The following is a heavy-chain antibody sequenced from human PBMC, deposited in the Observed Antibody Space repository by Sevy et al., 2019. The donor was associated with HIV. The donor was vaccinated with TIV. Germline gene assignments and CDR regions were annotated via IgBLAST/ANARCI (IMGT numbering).Heavy chain of an antibody. D-gene: IGHD4-17*01. J-gene: IGHJ4*02. Sequence: GGSLRLSCAASGFTFDDYAMHWVRQAPGKGLEWVSGISWNSGSIGYADSVKGLFTISRDNAKNSLYLQMNSLRAEDTALYYCAKGDDYDSPNFDYWGQGTLVTVSS. CDR3: AKGDDYDSPNFDY. CDR1: GFTFDDYA. V-gene: IGHV3-9*01. CDR2: ISWNSGSI.